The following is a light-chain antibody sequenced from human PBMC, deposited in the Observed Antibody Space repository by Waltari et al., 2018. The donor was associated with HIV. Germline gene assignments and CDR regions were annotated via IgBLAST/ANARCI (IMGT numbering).Light chain of an antibody. CDR1: TSNIGGNT. Sequence: QSVLAQPPSASGTPGQRVTIPCSGSTSNIGGNTVSWYQQLPGTAPKLRIYSKKGRPSGVPDRLSGSTSGTSASLVISGLQSEDEADYYCAAWDDSLKGGAFGTGTKVTVL. V-gene: IGLV1-44*01. J-gene: IGLJ1*01. CDR3: AAWDDSLKGGA. CDR2: SKK.